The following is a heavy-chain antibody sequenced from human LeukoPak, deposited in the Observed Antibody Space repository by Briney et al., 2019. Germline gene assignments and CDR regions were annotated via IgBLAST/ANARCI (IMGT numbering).Heavy chain of an antibody. J-gene: IGHJ4*02. CDR2: IYYSGST. CDR3: ARVTDWNDLDY. D-gene: IGHD1-1*01. Sequence: SETLSLTCTVSGGSISSYYWSWIRQPPGKGLEWIGYIYYSGSTNYNPSLKSRVTISIDTSKNQLSLQLTSVTAADTAVYYCARVTDWNDLDYWGPGTLVTVSS. V-gene: IGHV4-59*01. CDR1: GGSISSYY.